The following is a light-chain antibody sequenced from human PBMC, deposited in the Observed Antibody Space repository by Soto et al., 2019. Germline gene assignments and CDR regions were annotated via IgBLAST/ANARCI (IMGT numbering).Light chain of an antibody. V-gene: IGLV2-8*01. J-gene: IGLJ2*01. Sequence: QSVLPQPPSASGSPGQSVPISCTGTSNDVGAYNFISWYQQHPGKAPKLMIYEVNKRPSGVPDRFSGSKSGNTASLTGSGRQAEDEADYYCSSYGGSNNLLFGGGTKLTVL. CDR3: SSYGGSNNLL. CDR2: EVN. CDR1: SNDVGAYNF.